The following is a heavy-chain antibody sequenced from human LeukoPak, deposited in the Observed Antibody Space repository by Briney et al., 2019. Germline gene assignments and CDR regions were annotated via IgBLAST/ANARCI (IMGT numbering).Heavy chain of an antibody. D-gene: IGHD3-22*01. CDR1: GYSFTSHW. V-gene: IGHV5-51*01. Sequence: GESLKISCKGSGYGSGYSFTSHWIAWVRQMPGKGLEGMGIIYPRDSNTIYSPSFQGQVTISADKSISTAYLQWSSLKASDTAMYYCARRGYASSGYRDAFDIWGQGTMVTVSS. CDR2: IYPRDSNT. CDR3: ARRGYASSGYRDAFDI. J-gene: IGHJ3*02.